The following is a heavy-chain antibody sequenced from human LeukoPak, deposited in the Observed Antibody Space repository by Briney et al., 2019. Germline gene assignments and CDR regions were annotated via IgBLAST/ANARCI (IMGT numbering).Heavy chain of an antibody. D-gene: IGHD6-19*01. CDR2: IYPGDSDT. Sequence: GESLKISCQGSGYRFTNYWIGWVCQMPGKGPEWMAIIYPGDSDTRYSPSFQGRVTISADKSISTAYLQWSSLKASDTAMYYCAAGWYGGPYDYWGQGILVTVSS. CDR3: AAGWYGGPYDY. V-gene: IGHV5-51*01. CDR1: GYRFTNYW. J-gene: IGHJ4*02.